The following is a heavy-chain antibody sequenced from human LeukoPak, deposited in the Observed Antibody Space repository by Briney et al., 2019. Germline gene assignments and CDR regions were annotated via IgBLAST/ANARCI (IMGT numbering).Heavy chain of an antibody. CDR1: GFTFSSYW. V-gene: IGHV3-7*01. J-gene: IGHJ4*02. CDR3: ASLDPANDY. D-gene: IGHD3/OR15-3a*01. CDR2: IKQDGSEK. Sequence: GGSLRFSCAASGFTFSSYWMSWVRQAPGKGLEWVANIKQDGSEKYYADSVKGRFTISRDNAKNSLYLQMNSLRAEDTAVYYCASLDPANDYWGQGTLVTVSS.